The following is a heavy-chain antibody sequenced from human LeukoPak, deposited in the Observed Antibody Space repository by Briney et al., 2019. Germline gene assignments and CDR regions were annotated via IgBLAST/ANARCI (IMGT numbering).Heavy chain of an antibody. CDR3: ARAWGSADY. J-gene: IGHJ4*02. CDR2: ISRSSGAI. V-gene: IGHV3-48*04. CDR1: GFTFSSYA. D-gene: IGHD7-27*01. Sequence: GGSLSLSCAASGFTFSSYAMHWVRQAPGKGLEWVSYISRSSGAIYYADSVKGRFTISRDNAKNSLYLQMNSLRAEDTAVYYCARAWGSADYWGQGTQVTVSS.